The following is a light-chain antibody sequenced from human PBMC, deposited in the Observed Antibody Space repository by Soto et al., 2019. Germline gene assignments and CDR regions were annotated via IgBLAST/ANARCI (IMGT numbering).Light chain of an antibody. CDR2: VTS. CDR1: QSVSSN. J-gene: IGKJ2*01. CDR3: HHYNNWPPRNT. Sequence: EIVMTQSPATLSLSPGERATLSCRASQSVSSNLVWYLQKPGQAPRLLIYVTSTRATNVPARFSGSGSETEFTLTISGLQSEDFGIYYCHHYNNWPPRNTFGQGTKLEIK. V-gene: IGKV3-15*01.